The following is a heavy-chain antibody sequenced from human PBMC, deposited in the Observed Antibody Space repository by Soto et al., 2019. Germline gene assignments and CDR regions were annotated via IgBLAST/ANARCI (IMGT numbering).Heavy chain of an antibody. V-gene: IGHV3-48*03. J-gene: IGHJ1*01. D-gene: IGHD2-2*01. CDR3: ASRLVVPAATGSVQH. CDR2: ISSSGSTI. Sequence: SLRLSCAASGFTFSSYEMNWVRQAPGKGLEWVSYISSSGSTIYYADSVKGRFTISRDNAKNSLYLQMNSLRAEDTAVYYCASRLVVPAATGSVQHWGQGTLVTVSS. CDR1: GFTFSSYE.